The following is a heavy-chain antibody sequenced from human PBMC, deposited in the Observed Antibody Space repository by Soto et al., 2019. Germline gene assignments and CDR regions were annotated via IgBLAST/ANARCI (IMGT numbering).Heavy chain of an antibody. CDR3: ATDGAAGSVMEV. V-gene: IGHV3-21*01. Sequence: EMQLVESGGGLVKPGGSLRLSCAASGFTFSTYGMNWVRQAPGKGLVWVSSISSGSEYIYYADSLKGRLTISRDNARNSLYLQLNSLRAEDTAVYYWATDGAAGSVMEVWGQGTTVTFSS. J-gene: IGHJ6*02. D-gene: IGHD6-13*01. CDR1: GFTFSTYG. CDR2: ISSGSEYI.